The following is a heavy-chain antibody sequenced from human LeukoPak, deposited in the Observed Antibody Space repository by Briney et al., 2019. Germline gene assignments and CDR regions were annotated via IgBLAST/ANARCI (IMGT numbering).Heavy chain of an antibody. J-gene: IGHJ6*02. CDR3: ARGFLRYCSGGSCYGMDV. Sequence: PGGSLRLSCAASGFTFSSYGMHWVRQAPGKGLEWVAVICYDGSNKYYADSVKGRFTISRDNSKNTLYLQMNSLRAEDTAVYYCARGFLRYCSGGSCYGMDVWGQGTTVTVSS. CDR1: GFTFSSYG. CDR2: ICYDGSNK. D-gene: IGHD2-15*01. V-gene: IGHV3-33*01.